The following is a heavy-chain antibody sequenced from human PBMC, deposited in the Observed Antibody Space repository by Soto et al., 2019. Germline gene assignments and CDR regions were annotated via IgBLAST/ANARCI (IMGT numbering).Heavy chain of an antibody. CDR3: ARDRRSGYSFKNYYYYGMDV. Sequence: SETLSLTCTVSGGSISSSSYYWGWIRQPPGKGLEWIGSIYYSGSTYYNPSLKSRVTISVDTSKNQFSLKLSSVTAADTAVYYCARDRRSGYSFKNYYYYGMDVWGQGTTVTVSS. CDR2: IYYSGST. D-gene: IGHD5-18*01. CDR1: GGSISSSSYY. J-gene: IGHJ6*02. V-gene: IGHV4-39*01.